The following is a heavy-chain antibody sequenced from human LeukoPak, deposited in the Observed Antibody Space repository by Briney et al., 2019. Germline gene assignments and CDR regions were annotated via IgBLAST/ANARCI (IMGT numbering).Heavy chain of an antibody. J-gene: IGHJ1*01. CDR2: IIPIFGTA. V-gene: IGHV1-69*13. D-gene: IGHD3-3*01. Sequence: SVKVSCKASGYTLTNYALNWVRQAPGQGLEWMGGIIPIFGTANYAQKFQGRVTITADESTSTAYMELSSLRSEDTAVYYCARGRTIFGVSSALQHWGQGTLVTVSS. CDR3: ARGRTIFGVSSALQH. CDR1: GYTLTNYA.